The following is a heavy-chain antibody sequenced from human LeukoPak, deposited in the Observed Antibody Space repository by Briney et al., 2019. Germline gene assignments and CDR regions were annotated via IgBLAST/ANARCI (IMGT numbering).Heavy chain of an antibody. V-gene: IGHV3-48*01. D-gene: IGHD2-21*01. CDR2: ISSGSSTI. Sequence: GGSLRLSCAASGFTFSSYSMSWVRQAPGKGLEWISYISSGSSTIYYADSVKGRFTISRDNAKNSLYLQMNSLRAEDTAVYYCARGPTINSFKYWAKGPLVTVS. CDR1: GFTFSSYS. CDR3: ARGPTINSFKY. J-gene: IGHJ1*01.